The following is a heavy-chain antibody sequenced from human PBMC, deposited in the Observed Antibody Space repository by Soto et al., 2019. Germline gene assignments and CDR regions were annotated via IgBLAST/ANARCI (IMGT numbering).Heavy chain of an antibody. Sequence: EVQLLESGGGLVQPGGSLRRSCAASGFSLNSYAMTWVRQAPGKGLEWVSTVRASAYDTYYADSGKGRFTISRDNSNNTLYRYLNNLRVEDTAVYYCAKDSARIRITRPWGTIISQFDHWGQGALVTVSS. V-gene: IGHV3-23*01. D-gene: IGHD3-16*01. CDR3: AKDSARIRITRPWGTIISQFDH. CDR1: GFSLNSYA. J-gene: IGHJ4*02. CDR2: VRASAYDT.